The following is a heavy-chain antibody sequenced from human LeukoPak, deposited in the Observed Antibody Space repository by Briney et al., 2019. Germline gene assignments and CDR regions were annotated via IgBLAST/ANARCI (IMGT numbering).Heavy chain of an antibody. J-gene: IGHJ4*02. V-gene: IGHV1-2*02. CDR3: ARVEEVYSSSWRDLDY. D-gene: IGHD6-13*01. CDR1: GYTFTGYY. CDR2: INPNSGGT. Sequence: ASVKVSCKASGYTFTGYYMHWVRQAPGQGLEWMGWINPNSGGTNYAQKFQGRVTMTRDTSISTAYMELSRLRSDDTAVYYCARVEEVYSSSWRDLDYWGQGTLVTVSS.